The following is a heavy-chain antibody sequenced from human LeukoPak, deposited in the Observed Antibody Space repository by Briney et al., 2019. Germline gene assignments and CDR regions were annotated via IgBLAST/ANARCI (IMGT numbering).Heavy chain of an antibody. V-gene: IGHV3-64*01. CDR2: IGSSGAST. D-gene: IGHD2-2*01. CDR3: ARVSVDCTSTSVSCYFDY. J-gene: IGHJ4*02. Sequence: GGSLRLSCAASGFTFSSYPMHWVRQAPGKGLEYVSAIGSSGASTYYANSVKDRFTISRDNSKNTLYLQMGSLRAEDMAVYYCARVSVDCTSTSVSCYFDYWGQGTLVTVSS. CDR1: GFTFSSYP.